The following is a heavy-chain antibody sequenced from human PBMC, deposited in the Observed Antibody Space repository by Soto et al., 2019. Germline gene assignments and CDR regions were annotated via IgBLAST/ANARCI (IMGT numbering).Heavy chain of an antibody. CDR2: IDGRGGST. J-gene: IGHJ4*02. D-gene: IGHD6-19*01. Sequence: EVQLLESGGGLVQPGGSLRLSCAASGFTFTSYAMTWVHQAPGKGLEWVSLIDGRGGSTYYADSVKGRFTISRDNSKNTLYLQMSSLRDEDTAVYYCAISNGFNSGWPFYWGQGTLVTVSS. CDR3: AISNGFNSGWPFY. CDR1: GFTFTSYA. V-gene: IGHV3-23*01.